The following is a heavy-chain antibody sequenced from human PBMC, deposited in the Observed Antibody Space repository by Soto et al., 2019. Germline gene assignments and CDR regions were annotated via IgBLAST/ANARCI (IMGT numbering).Heavy chain of an antibody. Sequence: ESGGGVVQPGRSLRLSCAASGFTFSSYAMHWVRQAPGKGLEWVAVISYDGSNKYYADSVKGRFTISRDNSKNTLYLQMNSLRAEYTAVYYCARVGYGDYEKYFDYWGQGTLVTVSS. J-gene: IGHJ4*02. CDR3: ARVGYGDYEKYFDY. V-gene: IGHV3-30-3*01. D-gene: IGHD4-17*01. CDR1: GFTFSSYA. CDR2: ISYDGSNK.